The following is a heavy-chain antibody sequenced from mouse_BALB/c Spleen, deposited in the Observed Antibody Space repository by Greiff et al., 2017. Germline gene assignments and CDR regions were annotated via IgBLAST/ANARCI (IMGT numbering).Heavy chain of an antibody. D-gene: IGHD2-3*01. J-gene: IGHJ4*01. Sequence: EVQLVESGGGLVKPGGSLKLSCAASGFTFSSYAMSWVRQTPEKRLEWVASISSGGSTYYPDSVKGRFTISRDNARNILYLQMSSLRSEDTAMYYCARSYDGRDYAMDYWGQGTSVTVSS. CDR2: ISSGGST. CDR1: GFTFSSYA. CDR3: ARSYDGRDYAMDY. V-gene: IGHV5-6-5*01.